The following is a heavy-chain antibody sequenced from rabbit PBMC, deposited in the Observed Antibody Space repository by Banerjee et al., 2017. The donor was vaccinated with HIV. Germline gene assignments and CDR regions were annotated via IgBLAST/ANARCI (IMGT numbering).Heavy chain of an antibody. CDR1: GFSFSSSYY. CDR3: ARHVRGDDSLNL. D-gene: IGHD2-1*01. Sequence: QSLEESGGDLVKPGASLTLTCTASGFSFSSSYYMCWVRQAPGKGLEWIASINTGSGSAYYASWVISRFTITSNTNQNTVTLQMTSLTVADTATYFCARHVRGDDSLNLWGQGTLVTVS. J-gene: IGHJ4*01. CDR2: INTGSGSA. V-gene: IGHV1S40*01.